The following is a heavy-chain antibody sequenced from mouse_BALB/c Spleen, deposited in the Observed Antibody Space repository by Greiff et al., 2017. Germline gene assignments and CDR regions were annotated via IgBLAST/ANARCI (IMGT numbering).Heavy chain of an antibody. CDR3: ARAVYGNSPWFAY. CDR1: GYTFTDYN. D-gene: IGHD2-1*01. CDR2: IYPYNGGT. Sequence: EVQLQQSGPELVKPGASVKISCKASGYTFTDYNMHWVKQSHGKSLEWIGYIYPYNGGTGYNQKFKSKATLTVDNSSSTAYMELRSLTSEDSAVYYCARAVYGNSPWFAYWGRGTLFTVSA. V-gene: IGHV1S29*02. J-gene: IGHJ3*01.